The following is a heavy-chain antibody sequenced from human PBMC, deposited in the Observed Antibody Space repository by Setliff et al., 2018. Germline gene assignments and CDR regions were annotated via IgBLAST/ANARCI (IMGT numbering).Heavy chain of an antibody. CDR2: IRYDGSNK. CDR1: GYTFTSYY. J-gene: IGHJ4*02. Sequence: SCKASGYTFTSYYIHWVRQAPGKGLEWVAFIRYDGSNKYYADSVKGRFTISRDNSKNTLYLQMNSLRAEDTAVYYCAKGCSRLIDYFDYWGQGTLVTVSS. D-gene: IGHD3-22*01. CDR3: AKGCSRLIDYFDY. V-gene: IGHV3-30*02.